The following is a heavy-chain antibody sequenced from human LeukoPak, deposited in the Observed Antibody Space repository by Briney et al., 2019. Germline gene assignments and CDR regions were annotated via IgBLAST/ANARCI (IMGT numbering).Heavy chain of an antibody. V-gene: IGHV3-23*01. Sequence: HPGGSLRLSCPASGFTFSSFAMSWVRQAPGKGLEWVSAISGSGGAPYYADSVRGRFTISRDNSKNTLYLQMNSLRAEDTAVYYCAKAGDTSGYYYHYDHWGQGTLVTVSS. CDR2: ISGSGGAP. CDR1: GFTFSSFA. D-gene: IGHD3-22*01. J-gene: IGHJ4*02. CDR3: AKAGDTSGYYYHYDH.